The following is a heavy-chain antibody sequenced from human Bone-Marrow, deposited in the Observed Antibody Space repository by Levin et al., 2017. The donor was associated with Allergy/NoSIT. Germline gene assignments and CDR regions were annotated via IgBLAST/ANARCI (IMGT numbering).Heavy chain of an antibody. CDR1: GGTFSSYT. Sequence: SVKVSCKASGGTFSSYTISWVRQAPGQGLEWMGRIIPILGIANYAQKFQGRVTITADKSTSTAYMELSSLRSEDTAVYYCASTMGIAAAGSDAFDIWGQGTMVTVSS. CDR3: ASTMGIAAAGSDAFDI. J-gene: IGHJ3*02. CDR2: IIPILGIA. D-gene: IGHD6-13*01. V-gene: IGHV1-69*02.